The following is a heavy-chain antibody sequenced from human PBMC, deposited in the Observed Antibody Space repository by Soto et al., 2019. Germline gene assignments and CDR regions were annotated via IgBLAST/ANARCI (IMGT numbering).Heavy chain of an antibody. CDR2: IIPVFGSA. Sequence: QVQLVQSGAEVKKPGSSVKVSCKARGGTFSIYGINWVRQAPGQGLEWMGGIIPVFGSANYAQRFQGRVTIIADESTSTVYMEVSRLTSEDTAVYFCARGKTEMATITYFDSWGQGTLVTVSS. V-gene: IGHV1-69*01. D-gene: IGHD5-12*01. CDR3: ARGKTEMATITYFDS. J-gene: IGHJ4*02. CDR1: GGTFSIYG.